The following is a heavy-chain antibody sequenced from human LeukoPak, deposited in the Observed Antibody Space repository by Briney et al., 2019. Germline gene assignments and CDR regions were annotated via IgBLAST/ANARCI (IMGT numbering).Heavy chain of an antibody. Sequence: PSETLSLTRTVTGGSISSYYWSWIRQPPGKGLEWIGYIYYSGSTNYNPSLKSRVTISVDTSKNQFSLKLSSVTAADTAVYYCARGSYYYGMDVWGQGTTVTVSS. D-gene: IGHD3-10*01. CDR1: GGSISSYY. V-gene: IGHV4-59*08. CDR2: IYYSGST. CDR3: ARGSYYYGMDV. J-gene: IGHJ6*02.